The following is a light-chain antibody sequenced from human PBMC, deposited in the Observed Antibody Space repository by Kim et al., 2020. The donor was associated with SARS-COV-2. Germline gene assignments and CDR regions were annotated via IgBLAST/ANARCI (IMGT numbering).Light chain of an antibody. J-gene: IGKJ2*01. CDR1: QGISSY. CDR2: AAS. Sequence: AIRMTQSPSSFSASTGDRVTITCRASQGISSYLAWYQQKPGKAPKLLIYAASTLQSGVPSRFSGSGSGTDFTLTISCLQSEDFATYYCQQYYSYPRTLGQGTNLEI. CDR3: QQYYSYPRT. V-gene: IGKV1-8*01.